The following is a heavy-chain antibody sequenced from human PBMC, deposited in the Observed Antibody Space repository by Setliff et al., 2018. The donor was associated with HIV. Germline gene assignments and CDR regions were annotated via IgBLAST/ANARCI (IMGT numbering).Heavy chain of an antibody. V-gene: IGHV4-59*06. J-gene: IGHJ6*03. CDR1: GGSIINYF. CDR2: IYYSGST. CDR3: ARGLVVVTDSDYDTNYYYYYYMDV. Sequence: PSETLSLTCSVTGGSIINYFWGWIRMPPGKGLEWIGYIYYSGSTYYNPSLKSRVTISIDTSKNQFSLKLSSVTAADTAVYYCARGLVVVTDSDYDTNYYYYYYMDVWGKGTTVTVSS. D-gene: IGHD5-12*01.